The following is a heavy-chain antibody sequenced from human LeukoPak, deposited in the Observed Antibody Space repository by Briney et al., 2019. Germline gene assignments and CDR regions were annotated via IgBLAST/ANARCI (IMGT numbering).Heavy chain of an antibody. J-gene: IGHJ4*02. Sequence: ASVKVSCKVSGYTFINNYIHWVRQAPGQGLVWMGLMSPSGGSTDHAQKFQGRVTMTRDTSTSAVYMDLSSLRSEDTAVYYCARSSSLAKYSFDYWGQGTLVTVSS. CDR2: MSPSGGST. D-gene: IGHD2-2*01. V-gene: IGHV1-46*01. CDR3: ARSSSLAKYSFDY. CDR1: GYTFINNY.